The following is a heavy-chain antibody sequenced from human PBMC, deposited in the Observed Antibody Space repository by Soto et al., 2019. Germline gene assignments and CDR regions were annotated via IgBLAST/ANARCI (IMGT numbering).Heavy chain of an antibody. J-gene: IGHJ5*02. V-gene: IGHV4-31*03. Sequence: SETLSLTCTVSGGSVSSVPAYWAWIRQHPGMGLEWIGYIYSSGNTFYNPALQSRVTISLDTSENQFSLNLRSATAADTAVDYCAAYYDFWSANSPPWGQGTLVTVSS. CDR3: AAYYDFWSANSPP. D-gene: IGHD3-3*01. CDR2: IYSSGNT. CDR1: GGSVSSVPAY.